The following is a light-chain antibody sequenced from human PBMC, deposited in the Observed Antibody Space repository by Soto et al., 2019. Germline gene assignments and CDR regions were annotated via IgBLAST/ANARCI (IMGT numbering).Light chain of an antibody. CDR2: AAS. CDR3: QKYSSVPV. Sequence: DIQMTQSPTSLSASVGDRVTITCRASQGIRNFVAWYQQKPGKAPKLLIYAASTLQSGVPSRFSGSGSGTDFTLTINILQPEDVATYSCQKYSSVPVFGPGTIVEIK. V-gene: IGKV1-27*01. J-gene: IGKJ3*01. CDR1: QGIRNF.